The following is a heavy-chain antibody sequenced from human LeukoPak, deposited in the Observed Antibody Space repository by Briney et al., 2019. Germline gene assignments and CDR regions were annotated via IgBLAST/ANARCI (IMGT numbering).Heavy chain of an antibody. CDR3: ARDPSQQQLVAWFDP. D-gene: IGHD6-13*01. V-gene: IGHV3-11*01. Sequence: GGSLRLSCAASGFTFSDYYMSWLRQAPGKGLEWVSYISSSGSTIYYADSVKGRFTISRDNAKNSLYLQMNSLRAEDTAVYYCARDPSQQQLVAWFDPWGQGTLVTVSS. CDR1: GFTFSDYY. CDR2: ISSSGSTI. J-gene: IGHJ5*02.